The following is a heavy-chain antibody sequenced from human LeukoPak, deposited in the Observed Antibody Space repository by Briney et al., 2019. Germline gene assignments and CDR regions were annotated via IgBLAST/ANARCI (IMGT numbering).Heavy chain of an antibody. Sequence: GGSLRLSCAASGGTFSSFAMRWVRQAPGKGLEWVVVLLNDGSKSYYADSVKGRFTISRDNSKNTLYLQMNSLRAEDTAVYYCARAYRYSAFDFWGQGTMVTVSS. D-gene: IGHD1-26*01. CDR3: ARAYRYSAFDF. J-gene: IGHJ3*01. CDR2: LLNDGSKS. CDR1: GGTFSSFA. V-gene: IGHV3-30*03.